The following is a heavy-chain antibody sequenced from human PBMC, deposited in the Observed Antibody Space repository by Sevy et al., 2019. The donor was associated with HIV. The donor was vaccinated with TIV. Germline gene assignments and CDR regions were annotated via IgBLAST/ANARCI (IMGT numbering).Heavy chain of an antibody. CDR3: AREGCSKPHDY. CDR2: FSFGCGKI. Sequence: GASLRLSCAASGFTFSSYAMSWVRQAPGKGLEWVSTFSFGCGKINYADSVKGRFTISRDNSKNTLYLQMNSLRAEDTAVYYCAREGCSKPHDYWGQGTLVTVSS. D-gene: IGHD2-2*01. V-gene: IGHV3-23*01. J-gene: IGHJ4*02. CDR1: GFTFSSYA.